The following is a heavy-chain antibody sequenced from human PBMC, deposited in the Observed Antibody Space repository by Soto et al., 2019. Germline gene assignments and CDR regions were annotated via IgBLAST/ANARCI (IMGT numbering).Heavy chain of an antibody. Sequence: EVQLVESGGGLVKPGGSLRLSCAASGFTFSSYSMNWVRQAPGKGLEWVSRINSDGSSTSYADSVKGRFTISRDNAKNTLYLQMNSLRAEDTAVYYCARDKLRYFDWLSEDYYYGMDVWGQGTTVTVSS. CDR2: INSDGSST. CDR1: GFTFSSYS. V-gene: IGHV3-74*01. CDR3: ARDKLRYFDWLSEDYYYGMDV. D-gene: IGHD3-9*01. J-gene: IGHJ6*02.